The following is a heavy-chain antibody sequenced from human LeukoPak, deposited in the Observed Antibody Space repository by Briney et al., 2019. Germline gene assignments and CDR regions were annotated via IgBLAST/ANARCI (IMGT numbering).Heavy chain of an antibody. J-gene: IGHJ4*02. CDR1: GFTFSTYC. Sequence: GGSLRLSCAASGFTFSTYCMHWVRQAPGKGPMWVSRICPDGTVANYADSVKARFIISRDNARNTVYLQMNSLRVEDTAVYYCVRDFRSADYWGQGTLVTVSS. CDR2: ICPDGTVA. CDR3: VRDFRSADY. V-gene: IGHV3-74*01.